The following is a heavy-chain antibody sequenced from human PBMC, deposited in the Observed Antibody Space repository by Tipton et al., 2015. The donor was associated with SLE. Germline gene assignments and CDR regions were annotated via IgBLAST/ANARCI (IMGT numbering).Heavy chain of an antibody. Sequence: TLSLTCTVSGYSISSGFYWGWIRQPPGKGLEWIGNIYHSGSTFYNPSLKSRVTISVDTSKNQFSLKLSSVTAADTAVYYCARGRFPAAGTAFDIWGQGTMVTVSS. CDR3: ARGRFPAAGTAFDI. V-gene: IGHV4-38-2*02. CDR1: GYSISSGFY. J-gene: IGHJ3*02. D-gene: IGHD6-13*01. CDR2: IYHSGST.